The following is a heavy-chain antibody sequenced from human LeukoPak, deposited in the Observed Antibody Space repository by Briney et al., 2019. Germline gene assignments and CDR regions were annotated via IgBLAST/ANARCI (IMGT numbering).Heavy chain of an antibody. D-gene: IGHD3-16*01. CDR2: ISPDGSTT. Sequence: GGSLRLSCAASGFTFSRYWMHWVRQAPGKGLMWVSRISPDGSTTLYADSVKGRFTISRDNAKNSLYLQMNSLRDEDTALYYCAKSLVSDSWGQGTLVTVSS. V-gene: IGHV3-74*03. J-gene: IGHJ4*02. CDR1: GFTFSRYW. CDR3: AKSLVSDS.